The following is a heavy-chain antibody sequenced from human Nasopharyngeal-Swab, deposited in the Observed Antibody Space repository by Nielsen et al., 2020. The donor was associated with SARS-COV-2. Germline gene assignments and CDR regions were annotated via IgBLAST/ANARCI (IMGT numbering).Heavy chain of an antibody. CDR3: ARANLAYCGGDCYSPLDY. D-gene: IGHD2-21*02. V-gene: IGHV3-30-3*01. J-gene: IGHJ4*02. CDR1: GFTFSSYA. Sequence: VGSLRLSCAASGFTFSSYAMHWVRQAPGKGLEWVAVISYDGSNKYYADSVKGRFTISRDTSKNTLYLQMNSLRAEDTAVYYCARANLAYCGGDCYSPLDYWGQGTLVTVSS. CDR2: ISYDGSNK.